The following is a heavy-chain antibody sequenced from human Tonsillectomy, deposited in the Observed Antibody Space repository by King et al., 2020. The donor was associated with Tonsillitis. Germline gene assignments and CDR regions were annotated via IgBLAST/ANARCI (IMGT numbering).Heavy chain of an antibody. CDR2: FYPSDTDT. D-gene: IGHD5-18*01. J-gene: IGHJ3*01. V-gene: IGHV5-51*01. Sequence: QLVQSGAEVKKSGESLKISCKGSGDSFTSPWIGWVRQLPGKGLEWMGVFYPSDTDTRYRPSFKGHVTISADKSISTAYPQWSSLKSSDSAMYYCASPTWIQLPWGQGTMVTVSS. CDR3: ASPTWIQLP. CDR1: GDSFTSPW.